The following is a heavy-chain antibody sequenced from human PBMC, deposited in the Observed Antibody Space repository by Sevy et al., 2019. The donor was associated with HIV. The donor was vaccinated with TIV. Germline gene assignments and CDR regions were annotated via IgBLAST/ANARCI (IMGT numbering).Heavy chain of an antibody. Sequence: ASETLSLTCTVSGGSISSSSYYWGWIRQPPGKGLEWIGSIYYSGSTYYNPSLKSRVTISVDTSKNQFSLKLSSVTAADTAVYYCARREILDGAEYFQHWGQGTLVTVSS. V-gene: IGHV4-39*01. CDR1: GGSISSSSYY. CDR2: IYYSGST. CDR3: ARREILDGAEYFQH. J-gene: IGHJ1*01. D-gene: IGHD3-3*01.